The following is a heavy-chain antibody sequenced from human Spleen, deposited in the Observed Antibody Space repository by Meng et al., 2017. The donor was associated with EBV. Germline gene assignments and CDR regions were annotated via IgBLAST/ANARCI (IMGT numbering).Heavy chain of an antibody. CDR3: AYNNYSPRFDY. J-gene: IGHJ4*02. Sequence: HLQHWGTGLLKPSETLSLTCAVYGGSFSGYYWSWIRQSPGKGLEWIGEINHSRDTHYSPSLKSRVTLSVDTSRNEFSLKLRSVTAADTAIYFCAYNNYSPRFDYWGQGILVTVSS. V-gene: IGHV4-34*01. CDR1: GGSFSGYY. D-gene: IGHD5-24*01. CDR2: INHSRDT.